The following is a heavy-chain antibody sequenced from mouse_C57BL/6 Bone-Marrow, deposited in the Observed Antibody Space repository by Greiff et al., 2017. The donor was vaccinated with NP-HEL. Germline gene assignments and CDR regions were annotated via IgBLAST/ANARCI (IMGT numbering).Heavy chain of an antibody. D-gene: IGHD1-1*01. CDR3: ARYYYGSSYDY. Sequence: QVQLQQSGAELARPGASVKLSCKASGYTFTSYGISWVKQRTGQGLEWIGEIYPRSGNTYYNEKFKGKATLTADKSSSTEYMELRSLTSEDSAVYFCARYYYGSSYDYWGQGTTLTVSS. V-gene: IGHV1-81*01. CDR2: IYPRSGNT. CDR1: GYTFTSYG. J-gene: IGHJ2*01.